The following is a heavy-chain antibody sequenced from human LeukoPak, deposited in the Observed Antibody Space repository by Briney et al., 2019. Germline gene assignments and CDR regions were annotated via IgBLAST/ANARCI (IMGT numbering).Heavy chain of an antibody. V-gene: IGHV3-74*01. CDR2: IKTDGSST. CDR1: GDSW. Sequence: GGSLRLSCAGSGDSWMHWVRQVPGKGLVWVSRIKTDGSSTSYADSVKGRFTISNDNAENTLYLQMNSLRAEDTAVYYCANGLINRNTVTTQPAPPDYWGQGTLVTVSS. CDR3: ANGLINRNTVTTQPAPPDY. D-gene: IGHD4-17*01. J-gene: IGHJ4*02.